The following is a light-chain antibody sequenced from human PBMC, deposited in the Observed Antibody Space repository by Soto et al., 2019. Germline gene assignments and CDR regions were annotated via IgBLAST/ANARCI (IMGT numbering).Light chain of an antibody. V-gene: IGKV1-5*01. J-gene: IGKJ1*01. CDR2: DAS. CDR1: QSISSW. Sequence: DIQMTQSPSTLSASVGDRVTITCRASQSISSWLAWYQQKPGKAPKLLIYDASSLESGVPSRFSGIGSGTEFTLTISSLQPDDFATYYCQQYNSYWWTFGQGTKVEIK. CDR3: QQYNSYWWT.